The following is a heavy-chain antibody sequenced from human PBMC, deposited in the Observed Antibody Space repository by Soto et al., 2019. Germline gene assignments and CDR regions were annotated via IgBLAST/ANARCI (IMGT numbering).Heavy chain of an antibody. Sequence: SETLSLTCTVSDGSISRSAFYWGWIRQPPGKGLEWIGSVHYTGSTYYNPSLKSRVTISVDSSKNHLSLKLSSVTAADMAVYYCATPTLDTKIDYWGQGTLVTVSS. CDR1: DGSISRSAFY. D-gene: IGHD5-18*01. V-gene: IGHV4-39*01. CDR3: ATPTLDTKIDY. CDR2: VHYTGST. J-gene: IGHJ4*02.